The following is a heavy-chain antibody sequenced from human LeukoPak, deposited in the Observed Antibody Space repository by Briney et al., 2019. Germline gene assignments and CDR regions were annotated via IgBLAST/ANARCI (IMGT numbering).Heavy chain of an antibody. V-gene: IGHV4-59*01. J-gene: IGHJ4*02. CDR1: GGSISSYY. CDR2: IYYCGST. CDR3: ASRSSIWSGYQDTLYYFDS. D-gene: IGHD3-3*01. Sequence: SETLSLTCTVSGGSISSYYWSWIRQPPGKRLEWIGHIYYCGSTNYNPSLKSRVTISVDTSKNQFSLKLSSVTAADTAVYYCASRSSIWSGYQDTLYYFDSWGQGTLVTVSS.